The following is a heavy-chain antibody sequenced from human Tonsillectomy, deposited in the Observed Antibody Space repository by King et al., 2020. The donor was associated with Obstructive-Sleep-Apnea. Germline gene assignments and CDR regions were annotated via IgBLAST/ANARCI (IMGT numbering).Heavy chain of an antibody. D-gene: IGHD3-9*01. CDR2: FSGRGGST. CDR3: AKDRSFDWSPFDY. CDR1: GFTFIRYS. J-gene: IGHJ4*02. V-gene: IGHV3-23*04. Sequence: QLVQSGGGLVQLGGSLRLSCAASGFTFIRYSMSLVRQVPGKGLDWVSAFSGRGGSTYYANYVKGRFTISRENSKNTLYLQMNSRRAEDTAVYYCAKDRSFDWSPFDYWGQGTLVTVSS.